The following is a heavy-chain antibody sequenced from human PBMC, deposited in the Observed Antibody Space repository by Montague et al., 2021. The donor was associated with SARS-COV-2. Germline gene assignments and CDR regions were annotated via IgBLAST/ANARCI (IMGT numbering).Heavy chain of an antibody. CDR2: TYYMSKWYS. D-gene: IGHD6-19*01. CDR3: VRYSGWFYFDF. J-gene: IGHJ4*02. CDR1: GDSVAIIGVA. Sequence: CAISGDSVAIIGVAWSWNRQSPSLGLEWLGMTYYMSKWYSDYAPSVRGRLTVNPDASKNEFSLELNYVTPEDTAVYYCVRYSGWFYFDFWGQGTLVTVSS. V-gene: IGHV6-1*01.